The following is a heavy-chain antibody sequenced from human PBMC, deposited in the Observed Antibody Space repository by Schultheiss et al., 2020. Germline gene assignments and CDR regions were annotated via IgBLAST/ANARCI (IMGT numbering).Heavy chain of an antibody. V-gene: IGHV1-69*13. D-gene: IGHD4-17*01. Sequence: SVKVSCKASGGTFSSYAISWVRQAPGQGLEWMGGIIPIFGTANYAQKFQGRVTITADESMSTAYMELSSLTSDDTAVYYCARDSGSTLTTFGPPGHPWGQGTLVTVSS. CDR3: ARDSGSTLTTFGPPGHP. CDR2: IIPIFGTA. CDR1: GGTFSSYA. J-gene: IGHJ5*02.